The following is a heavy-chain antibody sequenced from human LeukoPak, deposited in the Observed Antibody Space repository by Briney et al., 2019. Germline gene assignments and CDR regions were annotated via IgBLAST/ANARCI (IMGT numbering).Heavy chain of an antibody. CDR2: ISYDGSNK. CDR1: GFTFSRYA. CDR3: ARGRWLQSVYFDY. J-gene: IGHJ4*02. Sequence: GGSLRLSCAASGFTFSRYAMHWVRQAPGKGLEWVAVISYDGSNKYYADSVKGRFTISRDNSKNTLYLQMNSLRAEDTAVYYCARGRWLQSVYFDYWGQGTLVTVSS. D-gene: IGHD5-24*01. V-gene: IGHV3-30*04.